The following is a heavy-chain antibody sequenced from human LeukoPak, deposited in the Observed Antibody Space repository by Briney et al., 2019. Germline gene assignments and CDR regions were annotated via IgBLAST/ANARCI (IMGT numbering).Heavy chain of an antibody. CDR2: IYHSGST. CDR1: GGSISSSNW. D-gene: IGHD2-15*01. Sequence: SETLSLTCAVSGGSISSSNWWSWVRQPPGEGLEWIGEIYHSGSTNYNPSLKSRVTISVDKSKNQFSLKLSSVTAADTAVYYCARGCSGGSCYSFDYWGQGTLVTVSS. V-gene: IGHV4-4*02. CDR3: ARGCSGGSCYSFDY. J-gene: IGHJ4*02.